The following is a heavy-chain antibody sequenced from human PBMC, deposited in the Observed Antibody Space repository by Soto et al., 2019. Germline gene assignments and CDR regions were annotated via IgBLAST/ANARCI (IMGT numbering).Heavy chain of an antibody. D-gene: IGHD2-8*02. CDR1: GGSFSGYY. CDR2: INHSGST. J-gene: IGHJ4*02. CDR3: ARDKITGLFDY. V-gene: IGHV4-34*01. Sequence: QVQLQQWGAGLLKPSETLSLTCAVYGGSFSGYYWTWIRQPPGTGLEWIGEINHSGSTNYNPSLKSRVTISVATSKTQFSLKLTSVTAAYTAVYYCARDKITGLFDYWGQGTLVTVSS.